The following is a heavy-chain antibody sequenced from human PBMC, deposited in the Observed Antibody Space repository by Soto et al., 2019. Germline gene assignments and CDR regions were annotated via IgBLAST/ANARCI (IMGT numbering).Heavy chain of an antibody. D-gene: IGHD4-17*01. CDR1: GFSLTTSGVA. Sequence: SGPTLVNPTQTLTLTCNFSGFSLTTSGVAVGWVRQPPGKALEWLALIYWNDDRRFRPSLKNRLTITKDTSENQVVLTMTDMDPVDTGTYYCAHRRPTATAISGPSAFDFWGQGIQVTVSS. CDR2: IYWNDDR. J-gene: IGHJ4*02. CDR3: AHRRPTATAISGPSAFDF. V-gene: IGHV2-5*01.